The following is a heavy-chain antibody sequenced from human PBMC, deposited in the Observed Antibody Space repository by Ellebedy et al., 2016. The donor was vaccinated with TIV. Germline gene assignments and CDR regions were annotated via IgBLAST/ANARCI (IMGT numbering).Heavy chain of an antibody. CDR1: GFTFSSYG. CDR2: ISCDGSNK. J-gene: IGHJ4*02. D-gene: IGHD3-10*01. CDR3: AKEDYGSGSYLFDY. V-gene: IGHV3-30*18. Sequence: GESLKISXAASGFTFSSYGMHWVRQAPGKGLEWVAVISCDGSNKYYADSVKGRFTISRDNSKNTLYLQMNSLRAEDTAVYYCAKEDYGSGSYLFDYWGQGTLVTVSS.